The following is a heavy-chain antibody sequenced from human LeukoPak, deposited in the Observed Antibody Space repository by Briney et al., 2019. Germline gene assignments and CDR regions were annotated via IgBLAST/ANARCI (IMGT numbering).Heavy chain of an antibody. D-gene: IGHD4-23*01. J-gene: IGHJ5*02. CDR1: GFTFSSYS. V-gene: IGHV3-48*01. CDR2: ISSSSSTI. CDR3: ARSPLTTVATNWFDP. Sequence: TGGSLRLSCAASGFTFSSYSMNWVRQAPGKGLEWVSYISSSSSTIYYADSGKGRFTISRDNAKNSLYLQMNSLRAEDTAVYYCARSPLTTVATNWFDPWGQGTLVTVSS.